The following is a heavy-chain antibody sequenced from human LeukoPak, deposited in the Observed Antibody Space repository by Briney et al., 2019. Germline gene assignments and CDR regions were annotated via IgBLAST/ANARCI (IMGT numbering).Heavy chain of an antibody. V-gene: IGHV1-18*01. CDR2: ISGYNGNT. Sequence: ASVKVSCKASGYRFTSYGISWVRQAPGQGLEWMGWISGYNGNTNYAQKLQGRVTMTTDTSTSTAYMELRSLRSGDTAVYYCAREYCSTTRCYMADYWGQGTLVTVSS. D-gene: IGHD2-2*01. J-gene: IGHJ4*02. CDR3: AREYCSTTRCYMADY. CDR1: GYRFTSYG.